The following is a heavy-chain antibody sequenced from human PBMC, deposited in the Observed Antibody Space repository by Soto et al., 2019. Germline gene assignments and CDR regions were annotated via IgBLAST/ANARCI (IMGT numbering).Heavy chain of an antibody. CDR2: ISAHNGNT. V-gene: IGHV1-18*01. D-gene: IGHD1-1*01. J-gene: IGHJ4*02. CDR1: GYIFTTYG. Sequence: QVHLVQSGAEVKKPGASVKVSCKGSGYIFTTYGITWVRQAPGQGLEWMGWISAHNGNTNYAQKLQGRGPVTRDTSTSTAYMELRNLRSDDTAVYYCARGRYGDYWGQGALVTVSS. CDR3: ARGRYGDY.